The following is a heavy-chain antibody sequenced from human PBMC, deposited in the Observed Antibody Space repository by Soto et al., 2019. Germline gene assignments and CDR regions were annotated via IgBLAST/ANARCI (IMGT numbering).Heavy chain of an antibody. CDR1: AGTLSSYA. V-gene: IGHV1-69*13. Sequence: AAVKVSCKASAGTLSSYAISWVRQAPGQGLEWMGGIIPIFGTANYAQKFQGRVTITADESTSTAYMELSSLRSEDTAVYYCARGTGYSSRWYFQHWGQGTLVTVSS. J-gene: IGHJ1*01. CDR3: ARGTGYSSRWYFQH. D-gene: IGHD6-13*01. CDR2: IIPIFGTA.